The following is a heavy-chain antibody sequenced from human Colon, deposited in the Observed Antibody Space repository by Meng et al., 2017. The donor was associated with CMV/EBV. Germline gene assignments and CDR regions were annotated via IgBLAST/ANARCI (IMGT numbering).Heavy chain of an antibody. D-gene: IGHD3-22*01. Sequence: ASVKVSCKASGYTFTGYYMHWVRQAPGQGLEWMGWINPNSGGTNYAQKFQGRVTMTRDTSISTAYMELSRLRSDDTAVYYCARAADYYDGSGYSYWGQGTLVTVSS. CDR1: GYTFTGYY. V-gene: IGHV1-2*02. CDR3: ARAADYYDGSGYSY. CDR2: INPNSGGT. J-gene: IGHJ4*02.